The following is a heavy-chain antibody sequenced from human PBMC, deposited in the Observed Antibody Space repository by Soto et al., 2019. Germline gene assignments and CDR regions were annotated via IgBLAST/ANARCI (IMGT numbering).Heavy chain of an antibody. V-gene: IGHV3-7*03. Sequence: XVSLLLSCAASGFPFSNYWMSWVRQAPGKGLEWVANIKVDGSAKYYVDSVKGRFTISRDNAENSLYLQMNSLRGEDTAVYYCARGHSTSPNWFDPWGQGTLVTVSS. CDR1: GFPFSNYW. CDR2: IKVDGSAK. D-gene: IGHD6-6*01. J-gene: IGHJ5*02. CDR3: ARGHSTSPNWFDP.